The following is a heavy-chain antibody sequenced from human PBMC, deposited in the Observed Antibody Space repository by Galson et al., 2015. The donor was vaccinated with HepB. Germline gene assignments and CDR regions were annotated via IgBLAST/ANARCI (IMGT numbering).Heavy chain of an antibody. CDR3: ARLHPYCTNGVCYGGPGY. V-gene: IGHV5-10-1*01. J-gene: IGHJ4*02. CDR2: VDPSDSYT. D-gene: IGHD2-8*01. Sequence: QSGAEVKKPGESLRISRKGSGYSFTSYWISWVRQMPGKGLEWMGRVDPSDSYTNYSPSFQGHVTISADKSISTAYLQWSSLKASDTAMYYCARLHPYCTNGVCYGGPGYWGQGTLVTVSS. CDR1: GYSFTSYW.